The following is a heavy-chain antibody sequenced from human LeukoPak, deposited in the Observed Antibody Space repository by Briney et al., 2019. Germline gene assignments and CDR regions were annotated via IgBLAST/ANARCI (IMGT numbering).Heavy chain of an antibody. V-gene: IGHV4-59*01. CDR1: GGSISRYY. CDR2: KDYSGST. CDR3: ARTTEGYCSSASCYGFYYYYYMDV. J-gene: IGHJ6*03. D-gene: IGHD2-2*01. Sequence: PTETLSLTCTVSGGSISRYYWSWIRQPPGKGLEWIGYKDYSGSTNYNRSLKSRVTISVDTSKNQFSLKLSSVTAADTAVYYCARTTEGYCSSASCYGFYYYYYMDVWGKGTTVTISS.